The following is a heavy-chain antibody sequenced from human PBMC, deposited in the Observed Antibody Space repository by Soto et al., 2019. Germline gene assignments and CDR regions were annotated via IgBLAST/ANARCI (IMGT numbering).Heavy chain of an antibody. CDR2: IYYVGST. CDR3: ARPQTEHSGGSQFDP. V-gene: IGHV4-39*01. J-gene: IGHJ5*02. D-gene: IGHD6-19*01. CDR1: GGSIRNNYVY. Sequence: QLQLQESGPGLVKPSETLSLTCAVSGGSIRNNYVYWGWIRQPPGKGLEWIGSIYYVGSTYYNPSLKSRVTISVDTSKNQYSLKLTSVTAADTAVYYCARPQTEHSGGSQFDPWGQGSLFTVSS.